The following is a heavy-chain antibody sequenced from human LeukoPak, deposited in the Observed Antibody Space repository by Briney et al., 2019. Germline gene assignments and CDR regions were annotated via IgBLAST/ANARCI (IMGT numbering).Heavy chain of an antibody. CDR3: ATVEPSSGWFWDAFDI. V-gene: IGHV7-4-1*02. J-gene: IGHJ3*02. CDR1: GYTFTSYA. CDR2: INTKTGHP. D-gene: IGHD6-19*01. Sequence: GASVKVSCKASGYTFTSYAMNWVRQAPGQGLEWMGWINTKTGHPTYAQGFTGRFVFSLGTSVRTAYLQISSLKAEDTAVYYCATVEPSSGWFWDAFDIWGQGTMVTVSS.